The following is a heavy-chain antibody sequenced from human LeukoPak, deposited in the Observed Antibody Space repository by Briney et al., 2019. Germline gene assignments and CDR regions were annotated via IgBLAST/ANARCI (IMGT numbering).Heavy chain of an antibody. CDR1: GFTFSSYS. D-gene: IGHD3-10*01. J-gene: IGHJ4*02. Sequence: PGGSLRLSCAASGFTFSSYSMNWVRQAPGKGLEWVSSISSSSSYIYYADSVKGRFTISRDNAKNSLYLQMNSLRAEDTAVYYCARFGSGSPYFDYWGQGTLVTVSS. CDR2: ISSSSSYI. V-gene: IGHV3-21*01. CDR3: ARFGSGSPYFDY.